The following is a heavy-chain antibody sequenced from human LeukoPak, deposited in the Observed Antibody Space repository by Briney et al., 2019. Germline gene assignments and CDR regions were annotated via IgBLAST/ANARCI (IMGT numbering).Heavy chain of an antibody. J-gene: IGHJ4*02. D-gene: IGHD6-19*01. CDR3: AKGLGSGWYFDY. CDR2: ISGSGGST. CDR1: GFTFSGYA. V-gene: IGHV3-23*01. Sequence: QPGGPLRLSCAASGFTFSGYAMSWVRQAPGKGLEWVSAISGSGGSTYYADSVKGRFTISRDNSKNTLYLQMNSLRAEDTAVYYCAKGLGSGWYFDYWGQGTLVTVSS.